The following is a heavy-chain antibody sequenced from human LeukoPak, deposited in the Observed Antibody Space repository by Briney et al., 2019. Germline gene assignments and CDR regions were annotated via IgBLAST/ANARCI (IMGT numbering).Heavy chain of an antibody. CDR3: TRDRWSSSSASFDY. Sequence: GGSLRLSCAASGFSFSSYTMNWVRQAPGKGLEWVSSISSSSSYIYYADSVKGRFTISRDNAKNSLPLQMNSLRAEDTAVYYCTRDRWSSSSASFDYWGLGTLVIVSS. CDR1: GFSFSSYT. J-gene: IGHJ4*02. V-gene: IGHV3-21*06. D-gene: IGHD6-6*01. CDR2: ISSSSSYI.